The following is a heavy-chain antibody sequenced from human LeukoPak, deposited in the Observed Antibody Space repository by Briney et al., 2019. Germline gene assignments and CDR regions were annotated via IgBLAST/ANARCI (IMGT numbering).Heavy chain of an antibody. J-gene: IGHJ4*02. CDR2: IKQDGSEK. D-gene: IGHD3-16*01. CDR3: AREGITFGEKNARDDY. V-gene: IGHV3-7*01. Sequence: PGGSLRLSCAASGFTFSSYAMSWVRQAPGKGLEWVANIKQDGSEKYYVDSVKGRFTISRDNAKNSLYLQMNSLRAEDTAVYYCAREGITFGEKNARDDYWGQGTLVTVSS. CDR1: GFTFSSYA.